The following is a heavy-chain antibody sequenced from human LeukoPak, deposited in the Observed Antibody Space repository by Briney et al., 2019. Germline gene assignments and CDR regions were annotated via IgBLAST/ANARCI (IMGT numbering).Heavy chain of an antibody. Sequence: GSSVTVSCKSSGYTFTCYYLHWMWQPPAPGLERMGWIDPNSGGTNNAQKFQGRVTMTRDTSISTAYMELSRLRSDDTAVYYCARERREGSIADYYYGMDVWGQGTTVTVSS. D-gene: IGHD1-26*01. CDR1: GYTFTCYY. CDR3: ARERREGSIADYYYGMDV. V-gene: IGHV1-2*02. CDR2: IDPNSGGT. J-gene: IGHJ6*02.